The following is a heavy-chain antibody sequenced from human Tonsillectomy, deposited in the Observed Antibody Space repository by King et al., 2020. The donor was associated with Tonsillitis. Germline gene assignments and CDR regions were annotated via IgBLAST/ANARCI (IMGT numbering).Heavy chain of an antibody. CDR3: ARDGKGYCSSTSCYAYFDL. CDR1: GFTFSSYS. Sequence: VQLVESGGGLVQPGGSLRLSCAASGFTFSSYSMNWVRQAPGKGLEWVSYISSSSSNIYYADSVKGRFTISRDNAKNSLYLQMNSQRDEDTAVYYCARDGKGYCSSTSCYAYFDLWGRGTLVTVSS. V-gene: IGHV3-48*02. J-gene: IGHJ2*01. D-gene: IGHD2-2*01. CDR2: ISSSSSNI.